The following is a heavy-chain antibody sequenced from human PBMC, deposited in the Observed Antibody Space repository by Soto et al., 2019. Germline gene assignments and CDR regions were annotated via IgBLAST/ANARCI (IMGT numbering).Heavy chain of an antibody. V-gene: IGHV1-46*01. CDR1: GYTFTSYY. CDR3: ARGGVLRYFRWPRFDP. Sequence: SGKVSCKASGYTFTSYYMHWVRQAPGQGLEWMGIINPSGGSTSYAQKFQGRVNMTRDTSTSTVYMELSSLRSEDTAVYYCARGGVLRYFRWPRFDPWGQGTLVTVSS. CDR2: INPSGGST. D-gene: IGHD3-9*01. J-gene: IGHJ5*02.